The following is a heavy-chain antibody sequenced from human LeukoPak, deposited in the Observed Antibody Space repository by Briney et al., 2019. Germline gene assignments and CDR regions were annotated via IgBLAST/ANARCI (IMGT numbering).Heavy chain of an antibody. Sequence: GGSLRLSCAASGFTFSSYSMNWVRQAPGKGLEWVSSISSSSSYIYYADSVKGRLTISRDNAKNSLYLQMNSLRAEDTAVYYCARDSSSGGSCYSCYFDYWGQGTLVTVSS. V-gene: IGHV3-21*01. J-gene: IGHJ4*02. CDR2: ISSSSSYI. D-gene: IGHD2-15*01. CDR3: ARDSSSGGSCYSCYFDY. CDR1: GFTFSSYS.